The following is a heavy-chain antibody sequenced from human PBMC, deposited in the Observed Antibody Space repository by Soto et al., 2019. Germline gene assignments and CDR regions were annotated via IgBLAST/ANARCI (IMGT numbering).Heavy chain of an antibody. J-gene: IGHJ6*02. CDR3: ARKLSGAVQGWAYGMDV. Sequence: EVHLVESGGGLMQPGGSLRLSCAASGFTASTYNMIWVRQAPVKGLEWVSVTYSGGSTQYADSVKGRFTVSRDNSKNTLYLQMSSLRDEVTAVYYCARKLSGAVQGWAYGMDVWGRGTTVTVSS. V-gene: IGHV3-53*02. D-gene: IGHD1-26*01. CDR2: TYSGGST. CDR1: GFTASTYN.